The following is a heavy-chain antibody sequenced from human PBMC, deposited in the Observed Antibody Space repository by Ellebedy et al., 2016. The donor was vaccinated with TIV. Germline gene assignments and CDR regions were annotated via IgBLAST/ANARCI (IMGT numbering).Heavy chain of an antibody. CDR2: IYPGDSDT. CDR3: ARRLAYCSGGSCSGYYLDY. CDR1: GYRFSNYW. V-gene: IGHV5-51*01. D-gene: IGHD2-15*01. J-gene: IGHJ4*02. Sequence: GESLKISCNGSGYRFSNYWIGWVRQMPGKGLEWMGVIYPGDSDTRYSPSFQGQVTISADKSISTAYLQWSSLKASDTAIYYCARRLAYCSGGSCSGYYLDYWGQGTLVSVSS.